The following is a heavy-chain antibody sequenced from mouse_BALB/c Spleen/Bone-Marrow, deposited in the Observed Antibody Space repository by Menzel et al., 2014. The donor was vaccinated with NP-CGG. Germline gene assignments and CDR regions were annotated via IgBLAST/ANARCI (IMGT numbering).Heavy chain of an antibody. Sequence: EVKLMESGPDLVKPSQSLSLTCTVTGYSITSGYSCHWIRQFPGNKLEWMGYIHYSGSTNYNPSLKSRISITRDTSKNQFFLQLNSVTTEDTATYYCASITTVVVPFDYWGQGTTLTVSS. CDR3: ASITTVVVPFDY. CDR1: GYSITSGYS. D-gene: IGHD1-1*01. J-gene: IGHJ2*01. CDR2: IHYSGST. V-gene: IGHV3-1*02.